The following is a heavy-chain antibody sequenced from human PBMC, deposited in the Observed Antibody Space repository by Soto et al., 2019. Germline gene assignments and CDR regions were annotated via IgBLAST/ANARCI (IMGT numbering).Heavy chain of an antibody. V-gene: IGHV4-30-4*01. CDR2: INHSGST. D-gene: IGHD5-18*01. CDR1: GGPINSGDYH. J-gene: IGHJ4*02. Sequence: TLETLSLTCTVSGGPINSGDYHRSWIRQPPGKVLEWMGEINHSGSTNYNPSLKSRVTISVDTSKNQFSLKLSSVTAADMAVYYCARGYGRNFDYWGQGTLVTVSS. CDR3: ARGYGRNFDY.